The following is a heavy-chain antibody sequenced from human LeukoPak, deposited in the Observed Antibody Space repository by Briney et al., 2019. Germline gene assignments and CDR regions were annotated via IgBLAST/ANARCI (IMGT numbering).Heavy chain of an antibody. CDR1: GHTFTGYY. Sequence: ASVKVSCKASGHTFTGYYMHWVRQAPGQGLEWMGWINPNSGGTNYAQKFQGRVTMTRDTSITAAYMELSSLRSEDTAVYYCARGSVVLIDWGQGTLVTVSS. CDR3: ARGSVVLID. V-gene: IGHV1-2*02. CDR2: INPNSGGT. D-gene: IGHD2-15*01. J-gene: IGHJ4*02.